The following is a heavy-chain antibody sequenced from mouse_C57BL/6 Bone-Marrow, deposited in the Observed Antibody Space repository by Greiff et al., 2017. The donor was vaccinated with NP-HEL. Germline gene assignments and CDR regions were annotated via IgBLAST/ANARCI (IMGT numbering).Heavy chain of an antibody. Sequence: QVQLKQSGAELMKPGASVKLSCKATGYTFTGYWIEWVKQRPGHGLEWIGEILPGSGSTNYNEKFKGKATFTADTSSNTAYMQLSSLTTEDSAIYYCARRHSLYGSSPWFAYWGQGTLVTVSA. D-gene: IGHD1-1*01. V-gene: IGHV1-9*01. CDR1: GYTFTGYW. CDR2: ILPGSGST. J-gene: IGHJ3*01. CDR3: ARRHSLYGSSPWFAY.